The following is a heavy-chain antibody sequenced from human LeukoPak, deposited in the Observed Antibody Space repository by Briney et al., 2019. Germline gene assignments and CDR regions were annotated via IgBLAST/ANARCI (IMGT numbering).Heavy chain of an antibody. CDR2: ISYDGNDK. V-gene: IGHV3-30-3*01. CDR1: GFTFSSSP. J-gene: IGHJ4*02. D-gene: IGHD3-3*01. CDR3: ARNTIFGLVLVY. Sequence: GGSLRLSCAASGFTFSSSPMHWVRQAPGKGLEWVALISYDGNDKYYSDSVKGRFTISRDNSKNTLYLQMNSLGTEDTALYYCARNTIFGLVLVYWGQGTLVTVSS.